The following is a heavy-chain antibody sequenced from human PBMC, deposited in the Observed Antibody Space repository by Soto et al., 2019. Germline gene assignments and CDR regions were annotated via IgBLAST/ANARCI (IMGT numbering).Heavy chain of an antibody. Sequence: QITLKESGPTLVKPTQTLTLTCTFSGFSLSTSGVGVGWIRQPPGKALEWLALIYWDDDKRYSPSLKSRLTITKDXXKXQXXLIITNMDPVDTATYYCARTTITDDYDSSGGAFDYWRQGTLATVSS. V-gene: IGHV2-5*02. CDR2: IYWDDDK. CDR1: GFSLSTSGVG. D-gene: IGHD3-22*01. J-gene: IGHJ4*02. CDR3: ARTTITDDYDSSGGAFDY.